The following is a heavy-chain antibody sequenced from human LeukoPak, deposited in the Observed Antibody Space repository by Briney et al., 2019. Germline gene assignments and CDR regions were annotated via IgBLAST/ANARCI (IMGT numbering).Heavy chain of an antibody. J-gene: IGHJ4*02. CDR2: IGSSGNTI. CDR3: ARDGNYYYGSGSYPDY. D-gene: IGHD3-10*01. Sequence: PGGSLRLSCAASGFTFSDYHMSWIRQAPGKGLEWVSHIGSSGNTIYYTDSVKGRFTISRDNSKSTLYLQMNSLRVEDTAVYYCARDGNYYYGSGSYPDYWGQGTLVTVSS. CDR1: GFTFSDYH. V-gene: IGHV3-11*04.